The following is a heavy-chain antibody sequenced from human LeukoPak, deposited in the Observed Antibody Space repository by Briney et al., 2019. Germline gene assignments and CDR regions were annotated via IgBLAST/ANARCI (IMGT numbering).Heavy chain of an antibody. CDR1: GGSISTTSYY. Sequence: PSETLSLTCAVSGGSISTTSYYWGWIRQPPGKGLEWIGSIYYTGITFYNASLKTRVTISVDTSKNQFSLELSSVTAADTALYYCARHSSRDAFDIWGQGTMVNVSS. CDR2: IYYTGIT. V-gene: IGHV4-39*01. CDR3: ARHSSRDAFDI. J-gene: IGHJ3*02. D-gene: IGHD6-13*01.